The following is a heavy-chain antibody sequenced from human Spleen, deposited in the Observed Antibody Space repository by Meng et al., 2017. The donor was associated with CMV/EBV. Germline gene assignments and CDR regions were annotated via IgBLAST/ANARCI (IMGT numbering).Heavy chain of an antibody. Sequence: LQESGPGLAKTSPALSLTCTVTGCSISSGDYYWSWIRQPPGKGLEWIGSSDFSGTTRYNPSLMSRVTMSVDTSKNHFSLSLSSVTAADTAVYYCARDHIVSGQGISWGQGTLVTVSS. D-gene: IGHD2-21*01. CDR2: SDFSGTT. J-gene: IGHJ5*02. CDR1: GCSISSGDYY. V-gene: IGHV4-39*07. CDR3: ARDHIVSGQGIS.